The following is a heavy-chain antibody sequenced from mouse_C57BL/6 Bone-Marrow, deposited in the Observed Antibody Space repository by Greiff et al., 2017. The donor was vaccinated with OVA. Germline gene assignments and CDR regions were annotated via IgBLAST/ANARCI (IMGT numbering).Heavy chain of an antibody. J-gene: IGHJ4*01. CDR3: AIPYSNYPYYYAMDY. CDR2: IWRGGST. Sequence: QVQLQQSGPGLVQPSQSLSITCTVSGFSLTSYGVHWVRQSPGKGLEWLGVIWRGGSTDYNAAFMSRLSITKDNSKSQVFFKMNSLQADDTAIYYCAIPYSNYPYYYAMDYWGQGTSVTVSS. V-gene: IGHV2-5*01. D-gene: IGHD2-5*01. CDR1: GFSLTSYG.